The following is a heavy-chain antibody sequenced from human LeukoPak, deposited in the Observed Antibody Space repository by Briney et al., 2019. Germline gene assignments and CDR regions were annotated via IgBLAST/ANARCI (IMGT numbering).Heavy chain of an antibody. CDR3: AKAGSSWYLDWFDP. V-gene: IGHV3-23*01. J-gene: IGHJ5*02. CDR2: ITGSGDDT. CDR1: GFSFNNYA. D-gene: IGHD6-13*01. Sequence: PGGSLRLSCAASGFSFNNYAMSWVRQVPGKGLEWVSAITGSGDDTYHADSVKGRFTISRDNSRNTLYLQMNSLRVEDTAVYYCAKAGSSWYLDWFDPWGQGTLVTVSS.